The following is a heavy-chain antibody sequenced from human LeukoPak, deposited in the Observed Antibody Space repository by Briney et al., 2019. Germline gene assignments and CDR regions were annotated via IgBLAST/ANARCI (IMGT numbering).Heavy chain of an antibody. D-gene: IGHD5-18*01. J-gene: IGHJ6*02. CDR3: ARSQVGLQLWHIYYYYGMDV. CDR2: IKQDGSEK. Sequence: PGGSLRLSCAASGFTFSSYWMSWVRQAPGKGLEWVANIKQDGSEKYYVDSVKGRFTISRDNAKHSLYLQMNSLRAEDTAVYSCARSQVGLQLWHIYYYYGMDVWGQGTTVTVSS. V-gene: IGHV3-7*01. CDR1: GFTFSSYW.